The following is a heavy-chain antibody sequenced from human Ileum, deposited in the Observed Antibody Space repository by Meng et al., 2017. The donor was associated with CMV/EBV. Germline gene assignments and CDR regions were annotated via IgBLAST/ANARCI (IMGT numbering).Heavy chain of an antibody. D-gene: IGHD5-24*01. CDR3: TRRHPERYCMDV. V-gene: IGHV3-73*01. CDR2: IRSKANSYAT. J-gene: IGHJ6*02. CDR1: GFTFSGSA. Sequence: GGSLRLSCAASGFTFSGSAMHWVRQASGKGLEWVGRIRSKANSYATAYAASVKGRFTISRDDSKNTAYLQMNSLKTEDTAVYYCTRRHPERYCMDVWGQGTTVTVSS.